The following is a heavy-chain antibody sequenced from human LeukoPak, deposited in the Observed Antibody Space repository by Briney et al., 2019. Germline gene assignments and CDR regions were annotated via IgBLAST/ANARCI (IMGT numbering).Heavy chain of an antibody. CDR2: IYYSGST. J-gene: IGHJ4*02. CDR1: GGSISNYY. D-gene: IGHD1-1*01. Sequence: SETLSLTCTVSGGSISNYYWSWIRQPPGKGLEWIGYIYYSGSTNYNPSLKSRVTISVDTSKNQFSLKLSSVTAADTAVYYCARHVTSLANYYFDYWGQGTLVTVSS. CDR3: ARHVTSLANYYFDY. V-gene: IGHV4-59*08.